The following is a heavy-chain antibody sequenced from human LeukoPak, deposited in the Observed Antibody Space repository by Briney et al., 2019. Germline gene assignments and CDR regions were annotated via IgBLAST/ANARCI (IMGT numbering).Heavy chain of an antibody. D-gene: IGHD2-21*02. V-gene: IGHV3-21*01. J-gene: IGHJ6*03. CDR2: ISSSNSYI. Sequence: GGSLTLSCEESGFTFRSYEMNWVRPAQGKGLEWVSSISSSNSYIYYADYVKGRFAISRDNAKNSLYLQMNSLRAEDTAVYYCARALAYCGGDCYYYYYYMDVWGKGTTVTVSS. CDR3: ARALAYCGGDCYYYYYYMDV. CDR1: GFTFRSYE.